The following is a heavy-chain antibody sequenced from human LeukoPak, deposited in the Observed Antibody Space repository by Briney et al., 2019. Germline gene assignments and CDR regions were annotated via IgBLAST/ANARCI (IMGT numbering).Heavy chain of an antibody. V-gene: IGHV3-23*01. Sequence: GGSLRLSCAASGFTFTSYAMSWVRQAPGQGLEWVSVISGGGSSTYFADSVKGRFTISRDNSKNTLYLQMNSLRGEDTAVYYCAKESGQLDVWGKGTTVTVSS. CDR2: ISGGGSST. CDR1: GFTFTSYA. D-gene: IGHD3-3*01. J-gene: IGHJ6*04. CDR3: AKESGQLDV.